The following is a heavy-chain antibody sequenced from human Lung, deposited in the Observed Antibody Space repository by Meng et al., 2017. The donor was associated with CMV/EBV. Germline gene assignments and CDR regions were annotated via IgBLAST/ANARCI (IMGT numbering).Heavy chain of an antibody. CDR3: ARADDITEKILRSVYYYGMDV. CDR1: GYTFTNYD. V-gene: IGHV1-8*03. CDR2: MNPDSRKT. D-gene: IGHD3-9*01. Sequence: ASXXVSXKASGYTFTNYDINWVRQAAGQGLEWIGWMNPDSRKTGYAQKLQGRVTFTRNIGISTAYTELSSLSSEDTDVHYCARADDITEKILRSVYYYGMDVWGQGXTVTVSS. J-gene: IGHJ6*02.